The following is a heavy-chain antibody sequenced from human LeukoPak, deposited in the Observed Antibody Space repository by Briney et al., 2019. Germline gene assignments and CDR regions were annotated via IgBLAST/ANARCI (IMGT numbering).Heavy chain of an antibody. J-gene: IGHJ3*02. CDR3: ARDYYYDSSGQRDAFDI. V-gene: IGHV4-39*01. CDR1: GGSISSSSYY. Sequence: SETLSLXCTVSGGSISSSSYYWGWIRQPPGKGLEWIGSIYYSGSTYYNPSLKSRVTVSVDTSKNQFSLKLSSVTAADTAVYYCARDYYYDSSGQRDAFDIWGQGTMVTVSS. CDR2: IYYSGST. D-gene: IGHD3-22*01.